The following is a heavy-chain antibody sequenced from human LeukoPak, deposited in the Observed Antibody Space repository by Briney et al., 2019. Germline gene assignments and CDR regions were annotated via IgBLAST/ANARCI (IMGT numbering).Heavy chain of an antibody. CDR3: AKTTAGYSSGRYPGWPVDY. Sequence: PGGSLRLFCAASGFTFSSYAMSWVRQAPGKGLEWVSAISGSGGSTYYADSVKGRFTIYRDNSKNTLYLQMNSLRAEDTAVYYCAKTTAGYSSGRYPGWPVDYWGQGTLVTVSP. CDR1: GFTFSSYA. J-gene: IGHJ4*02. CDR2: ISGSGGST. V-gene: IGHV3-23*01. D-gene: IGHD6-19*01.